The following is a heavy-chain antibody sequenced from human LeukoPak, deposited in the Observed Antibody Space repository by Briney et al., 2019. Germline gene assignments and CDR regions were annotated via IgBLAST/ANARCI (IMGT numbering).Heavy chain of an antibody. Sequence: SGGSLRLSCAASGFTFSSYGMHWVRQAPGKGLEWVAFIRYDGSNKYYADSVKGRFTISRDNSKNTLYLQMNSLRAEDTAVYYCAKWVATIRVLDYWGQGTLVTVSS. CDR3: AKWVATIRVLDY. CDR1: GFTFSSYG. J-gene: IGHJ4*02. CDR2: IRYDGSNK. V-gene: IGHV3-30*02. D-gene: IGHD5-12*01.